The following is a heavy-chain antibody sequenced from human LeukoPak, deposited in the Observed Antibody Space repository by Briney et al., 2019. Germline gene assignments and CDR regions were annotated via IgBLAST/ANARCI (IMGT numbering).Heavy chain of an antibody. J-gene: IGHJ4*02. V-gene: IGHV3-30-3*01. D-gene: IGHD6-19*01. Sequence: GRSLRLSCAASGFTFSSYAMHWVRQAPGKGLEWVAVISYDGSNKYYADSVKGRFIISRDNSKNTLYLQMNSLRAEDTAVYYCARDRGWYFDYWGQGTLVTVSS. CDR3: ARDRGWYFDY. CDR2: ISYDGSNK. CDR1: GFTFSSYA.